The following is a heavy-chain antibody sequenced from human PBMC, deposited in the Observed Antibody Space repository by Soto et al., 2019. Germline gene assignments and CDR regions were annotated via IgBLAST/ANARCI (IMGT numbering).Heavy chain of an antibody. CDR2: INPSGGST. D-gene: IGHD5-18*01. CDR1: GYTFTTYY. CDR3: ARSRIQLWLSYGMDV. Sequence: ASVKVSCKASGYTFTTYYIHWVRQAPGQGLEWMGTINPSGGSTSYTQKFQGRVTMTRDTSTSTVYMELSSLRSEDTAVYYCARSRIQLWLSYGMDVCGQGTTVTVSS. J-gene: IGHJ6*02. V-gene: IGHV1-46*01.